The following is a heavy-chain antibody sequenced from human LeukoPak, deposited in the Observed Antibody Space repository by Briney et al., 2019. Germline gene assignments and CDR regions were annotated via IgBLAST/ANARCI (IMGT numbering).Heavy chain of an antibody. CDR3: ARESTCSGGSCYYFDY. Sequence: SQTLSLTCAISGDSVSSNSAAWHWLRQSPSRGLEWLGRTYYRSKWYNDYAVSVKSRITINPDTSKNQFSLQLNSVTPEDTAVYYCARESTCSGGSCYYFDYWGQGTLVTVSS. D-gene: IGHD2-15*01. J-gene: IGHJ4*02. CDR1: GDSVSSNSAA. V-gene: IGHV6-1*01. CDR2: TYYRSKWYN.